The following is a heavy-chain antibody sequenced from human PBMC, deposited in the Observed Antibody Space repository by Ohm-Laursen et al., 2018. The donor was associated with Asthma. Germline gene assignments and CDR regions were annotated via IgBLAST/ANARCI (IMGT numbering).Heavy chain of an antibody. J-gene: IGHJ6*02. V-gene: IGHV3-30*18. CDR1: GLTFSSYG. D-gene: IGHD6-19*01. Sequence: RSLRLSCAASGLTFSSYGMHWVRQAPGKGLEWVAVISYDGSNKYYADSVKGRFTISRDNSKNTLYLQMNSLRAEDTAVYYCAKDSVARYSSGWDYYYGMDVWGQGTTVTVSS. CDR2: ISYDGSNK. CDR3: AKDSVARYSSGWDYYYGMDV.